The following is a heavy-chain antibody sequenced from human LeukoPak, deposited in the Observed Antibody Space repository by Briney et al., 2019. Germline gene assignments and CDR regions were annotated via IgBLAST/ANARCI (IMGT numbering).Heavy chain of an antibody. CDR2: MYYSGNT. CDR3: GRCSSGSYNWFDP. Sequence: PSETLSLTCTVSGGSISSSSYYWAWIRQPPGKGLEWIGSMYYSGNTYYNPSLKSRVTISADTSKNQFSMKLSSVTAADTAVYYCGRCSSGSYNWFDPRGQGTLVTVSS. CDR1: GGSISSSSYY. J-gene: IGHJ5*02. V-gene: IGHV4-39*01. D-gene: IGHD1-26*01.